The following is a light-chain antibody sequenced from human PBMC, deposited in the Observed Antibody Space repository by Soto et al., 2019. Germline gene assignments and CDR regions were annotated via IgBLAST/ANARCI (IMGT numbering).Light chain of an antibody. CDR3: SSYTSSSTLLV. CDR2: EVT. CDR1: SNDVGVYNY. J-gene: IGLJ1*01. Sequence: QSALTQPASVSGSPGQSITISCTGTSNDVGVYNYVSWYQHHPGEAPKLMIYEVTNRPSGVSNRFSGSKSSNTASLTISGLQAEDEADYYCSSYTSSSTLLVFGTGTKVTVL. V-gene: IGLV2-14*01.